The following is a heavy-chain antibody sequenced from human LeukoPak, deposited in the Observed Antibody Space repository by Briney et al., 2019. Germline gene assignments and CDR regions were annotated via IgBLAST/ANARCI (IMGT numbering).Heavy chain of an antibody. V-gene: IGHV4-30-4*01. J-gene: IGHJ4*02. CDR1: GASIRSGDYY. CDR2: IYYTGST. D-gene: IGHD3-10*01. CDR3: ARDYYGSGPDDYFDY. Sequence: SQTLSLTCSVSGASIRSGDYYWSWIRQPPGKGLEWIGYIYYTGSTYYNPSLKSRVTISLDTSKSQFSLKLSSVTAADTAVYYCARDYYGSGPDDYFDYWGLGTLVTVSS.